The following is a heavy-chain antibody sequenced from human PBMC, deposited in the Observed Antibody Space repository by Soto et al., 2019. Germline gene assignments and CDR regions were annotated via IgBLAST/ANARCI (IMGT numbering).Heavy chain of an antibody. V-gene: IGHV3-15*07. CDR1: GFTFSNVW. J-gene: IGHJ4*02. Sequence: EAQLVESGGGLVKPGGSLRLSCAASGFTFSNVWMHWVRQAPGKGLEWVGRIKSKIDGETTDYAAHVKGRFSISRDDSRHTLYPQMNSPKSADTAVYYCTPLALKFVSGWYGFSGWGQGTLVTVS. D-gene: IGHD6-19*01. CDR3: TPLALKFVSGWYGFSG. CDR2: IKSKIDGETT.